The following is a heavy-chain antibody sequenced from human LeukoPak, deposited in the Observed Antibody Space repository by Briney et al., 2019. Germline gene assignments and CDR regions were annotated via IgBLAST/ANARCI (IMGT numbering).Heavy chain of an antibody. Sequence: PETLSLTCTVSGGSISSYYWSWIRQPPGKGLEWIAYIYYSGSTNYNPSLKSRVTISVDTSKNQFSLKLNSVTAADTAVYYCATLQGFCSSTSCYPRFDPWGQGTLVTASS. CDR2: IYYSGST. CDR3: ATLQGFCSSTSCYPRFDP. D-gene: IGHD2-2*01. J-gene: IGHJ5*02. V-gene: IGHV4-59*01. CDR1: GGSISSYY.